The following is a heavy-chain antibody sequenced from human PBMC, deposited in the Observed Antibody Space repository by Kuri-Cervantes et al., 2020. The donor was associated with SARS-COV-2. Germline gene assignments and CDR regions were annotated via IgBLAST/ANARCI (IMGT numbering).Heavy chain of an antibody. D-gene: IGHD5-24*01. Sequence: SETLSLTCTVSGGSISSSSYYWGWIRQPPGKGLEWIGSIYYSGNTYYNPSLKSRVTISVDTSKNQFSLKLSSVTAADTAVYYCARTIRDGYNGHYFDYWGQGTLVTVSS. CDR3: ARTIRDGYNGHYFDY. CDR1: GGSISSSSYY. V-gene: IGHV4-39*07. CDR2: IYYSGNT. J-gene: IGHJ4*02.